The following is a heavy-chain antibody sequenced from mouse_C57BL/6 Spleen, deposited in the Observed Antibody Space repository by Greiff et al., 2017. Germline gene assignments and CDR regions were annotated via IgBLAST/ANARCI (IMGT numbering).Heavy chain of an antibody. CDR3: ARSSMITYYFDY. V-gene: IGHV2-2*01. Sequence: QVQLKQSGPGLVQPSQSLSITCTVSGFSLTSYGVHWVRQSPGKGLVWLGVIWSGGSTDYNAAFISRLSISKDNSKSQVFFKMNSLQADDTAIYYCARSSMITYYFDYWGQGTTLTVSS. CDR1: GFSLTSYG. J-gene: IGHJ2*01. CDR2: IWSGGST. D-gene: IGHD2-4*01.